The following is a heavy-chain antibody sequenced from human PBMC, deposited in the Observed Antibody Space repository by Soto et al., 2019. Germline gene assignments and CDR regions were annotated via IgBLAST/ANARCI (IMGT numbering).Heavy chain of an antibody. Sequence: PSETLSLTCTVSGGSIISGDYYWIWIRQPPGKGLEWIAYIHYSGSTYYNPSLKSRVTISVDTSKNQFSLKLSSVTAADTAVYYCARSRYSGSYFFDYWGQGILVTVSS. V-gene: IGHV4-30-4*01. J-gene: IGHJ4*02. CDR1: GGSIISGDYY. CDR2: IHYSGST. D-gene: IGHD1-26*01. CDR3: ARSRYSGSYFFDY.